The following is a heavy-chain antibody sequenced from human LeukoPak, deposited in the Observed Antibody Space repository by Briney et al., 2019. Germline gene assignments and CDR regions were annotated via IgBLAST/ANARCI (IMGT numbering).Heavy chain of an antibody. V-gene: IGHV1-69*13. CDR3: ARSGIAAAGATEIDY. Sequence: SVKVSCKASGGTFSSYAISWVRQAPGQGLEWMGGIIPIFGTANYAQKFQGRVTITADESTSTAYMELSSLRSEDTAVYYCARSGIAAAGATEIDYWGQGTLVTVSS. CDR1: GGTFSSYA. CDR2: IIPIFGTA. D-gene: IGHD6-13*01. J-gene: IGHJ4*02.